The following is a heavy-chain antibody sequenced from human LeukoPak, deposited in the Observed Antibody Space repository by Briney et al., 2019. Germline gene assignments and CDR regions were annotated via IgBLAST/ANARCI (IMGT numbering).Heavy chain of an antibody. CDR3: ARDDPGDGFDI. CDR2: ISWNSGSL. Sequence: GGSLRLSCAASGFTFDDYAMHWVRQAPGKGLEWVSGISWNSGSLGYADSVKGRFTISRDNANNSLYLQMNSLRAEDTALYYCARDDPGDGFDIWGRGTMVTVSA. CDR1: GFTFDDYA. J-gene: IGHJ3*02. D-gene: IGHD3-10*01. V-gene: IGHV3-9*01.